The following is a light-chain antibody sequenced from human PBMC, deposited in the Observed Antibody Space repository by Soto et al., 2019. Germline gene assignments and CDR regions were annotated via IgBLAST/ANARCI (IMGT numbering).Light chain of an antibody. CDR3: AAWDHSLSGPSV. CDR2: RNN. J-gene: IGLJ1*01. Sequence: HSVRTQPPSASGTPGQRVTISCSGSSSNIGSNYVYWYQQLPGTAPKLLIYRNNQRPSGVPGRFSGSKSGTSASLAISGLRSEDESDYYCAAWDHSLSGPSVFGPGTK. CDR1: SSNIGSNY. V-gene: IGLV1-47*01.